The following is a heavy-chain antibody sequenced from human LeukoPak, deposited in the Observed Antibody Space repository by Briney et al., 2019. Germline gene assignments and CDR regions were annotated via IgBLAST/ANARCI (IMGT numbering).Heavy chain of an antibody. CDR1: GLTFSSYA. J-gene: IGHJ4*02. CDR3: AKDLGGNSFMRYFDY. D-gene: IGHD4-23*01. V-gene: IGHV3-23*01. CDR2: ISGGGGST. Sequence: SGGSLRLSCAASGLTFSSYAMSWVRQAPGKGLEWVSAISGGGGSTYYADSVKGRFTISRDNSKNTLYLQMNSLRAEDTAVYYCAKDLGGNSFMRYFDYWGQGTLVTVSS.